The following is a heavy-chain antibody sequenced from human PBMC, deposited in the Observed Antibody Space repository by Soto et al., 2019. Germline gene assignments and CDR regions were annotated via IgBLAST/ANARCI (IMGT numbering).Heavy chain of an antibody. J-gene: IGHJ6*02. Sequence: SVTVSCQASGGTFSSYAINWVRQAPGQGLEWMGGIIPIFGTANYAQRFQGRVTITADESTSTAYMELSSLRSEDTAVYYCARGSGGSSYYYYGMDVWGQGTTVTVSS. D-gene: IGHD2-15*01. V-gene: IGHV1-69*13. CDR2: IIPIFGTA. CDR1: GGTFSSYA. CDR3: ARGSGGSSYYYYGMDV.